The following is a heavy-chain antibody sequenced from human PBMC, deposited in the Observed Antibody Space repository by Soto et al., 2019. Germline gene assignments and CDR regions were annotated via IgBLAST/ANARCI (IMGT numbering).Heavy chain of an antibody. V-gene: IGHV5-51*01. CDR2: IYPGDSDT. J-gene: IGHJ6*02. CDR1: GYSFTSYW. Sequence: PGESLKISCKGSGYSFTSYWIGLVLQMPGKGLEWMGIIYPGDSDTRYSPSFQGQVTISADKSISTAYLQWSSLKASDTAMYYCARVDWGYYYGMDVWGQGTTVTVSS. D-gene: IGHD7-27*01. CDR3: ARVDWGYYYGMDV.